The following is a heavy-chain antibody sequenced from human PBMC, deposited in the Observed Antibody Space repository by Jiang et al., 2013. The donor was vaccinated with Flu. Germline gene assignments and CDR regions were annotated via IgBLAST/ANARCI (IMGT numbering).Heavy chain of an antibody. D-gene: IGHD5-24*01. Sequence: GSGLVKPSETLSLTCTVSGGSISSSSYYWGWIRQPPGKGLEWIGSIYYSGSTYYNPSLKSRVTISVDTSKNQFSLKLSSVTAADTAVYYCARDRVEMATINGGGDYWGQGTLVTVSS. V-gene: IGHV4-39*07. CDR2: IYYSGST. J-gene: IGHJ4*02. CDR1: GGSISSSSYY. CDR3: ARDRVEMATINGGGDY.